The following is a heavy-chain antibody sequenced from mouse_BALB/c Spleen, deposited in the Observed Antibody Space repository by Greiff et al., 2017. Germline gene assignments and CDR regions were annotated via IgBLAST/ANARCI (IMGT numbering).Heavy chain of an antibody. CDR3: ARYEAYYGNCHYAMDY. V-gene: IGHV3-8*02. CDR1: GDSITSGY. J-gene: IGHJ4*01. D-gene: IGHD2-10*01. CDR2: ISYSGST. Sequence: VQLQQSGPSLVKPSQTLSLTCSVTGDSITSGYWNWIRKFPGNKLEYMGYISYSGSTYYNPSLKSRISITRDTSKNQYYLQLNSVTTEDTATYYCARYEAYYGNCHYAMDYWGQGTSVTVSS.